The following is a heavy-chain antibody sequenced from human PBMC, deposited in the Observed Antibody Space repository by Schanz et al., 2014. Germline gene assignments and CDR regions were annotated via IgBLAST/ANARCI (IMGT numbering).Heavy chain of an antibody. CDR2: LTGSGTTT. V-gene: IGHV3-23*04. CDR3: ARDLISSGWYG. Sequence: EVQLVESGGGLAQPGGSLRLACAASGFSFRKSAMSWVRQAPGKGLEWVSALTGSGTTTYYADSVKGRFTISRDNAKNSLYLQMNSLRVEDTAVYYCARDLISSGWYGWGQGTLVTVSA. J-gene: IGHJ4*02. CDR1: GFSFRKSA. D-gene: IGHD6-19*01.